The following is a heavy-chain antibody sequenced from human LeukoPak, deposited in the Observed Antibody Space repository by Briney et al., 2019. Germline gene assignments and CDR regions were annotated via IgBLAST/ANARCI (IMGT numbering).Heavy chain of an antibody. J-gene: IGHJ6*03. Sequence: GGSLRLSCAASGFTFSSYAMSWVRQAPGKGLEWVSAISGSGGSTYYADSVKGRFTISRDNSKNTLYLQMNSLRAEDTAVYYSTNSVRNIVLRRRNYYYMDVWGKGTTVTVSS. V-gene: IGHV3-23*01. D-gene: IGHD5-12*01. CDR2: ISGSGGST. CDR3: TNSVRNIVLRRRNYYYMDV. CDR1: GFTFSSYA.